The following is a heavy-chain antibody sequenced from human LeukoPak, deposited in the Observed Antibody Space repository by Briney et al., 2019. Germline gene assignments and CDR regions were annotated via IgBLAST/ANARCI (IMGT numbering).Heavy chain of an antibody. J-gene: IGHJ4*02. Sequence: PGGSLRLSCTGSGFSFSTYWMSWVRQAPGKGLEWVANIKQDGSEKYYVDSVKGRFTSSRDNAKNSLYLQMNSLRSEDTAVYYCARGRGSDFWGQGTLVTVSS. CDR2: IKQDGSEK. CDR1: GFSFSTYW. V-gene: IGHV3-7*01. CDR3: ARGRGSDF. D-gene: IGHD2-15*01.